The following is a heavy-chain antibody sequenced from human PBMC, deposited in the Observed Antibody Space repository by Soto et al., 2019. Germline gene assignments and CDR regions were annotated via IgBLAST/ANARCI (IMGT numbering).Heavy chain of an antibody. CDR1: GFTFSSYE. D-gene: IGHD3-22*01. Sequence: GGSLRLSCAASGFTFSSYEMNWVRQAPGKGLEWVSYISSSGSTIYYADSVKGRFTISRDNAKNSLYLQMNSLRAEDTAVYYCARARNYYDSSGHDDLGIGGKGRMVTVSS. V-gene: IGHV3-48*03. J-gene: IGHJ3*02. CDR3: ARARNYYDSSGHDDLGI. CDR2: ISSSGSTI.